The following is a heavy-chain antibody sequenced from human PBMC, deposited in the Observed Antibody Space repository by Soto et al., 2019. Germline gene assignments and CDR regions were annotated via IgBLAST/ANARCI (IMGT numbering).Heavy chain of an antibody. CDR3: ARDSARGGVMDV. D-gene: IGHD3-16*01. CDR2: IWYDGSNK. V-gene: IGHV3-33*01. CDR1: GFTFSSYG. J-gene: IGHJ6*03. Sequence: GGSLRLSCAASGFTFSSYGMHWVRQAPGKGLEWVAVIWYDGSNKYYADSVKGRFTISRDNSKNTLYLQMNSLRAEDTAVYYCARDSARGGVMDVWGKGTTVTVSS.